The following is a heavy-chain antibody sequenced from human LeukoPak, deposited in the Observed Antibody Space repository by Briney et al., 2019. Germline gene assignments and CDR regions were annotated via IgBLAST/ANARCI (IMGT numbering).Heavy chain of an antibody. CDR2: INSRTTTT. J-gene: IGHJ4*02. CDR1: GFTFSSYS. Sequence: PGGSLRLSCAASGFTFSSYSMNWVRQAPGEGLEWVSYINSRTTTTYYADSVKGRFTVSRDNGKNPLYLQVNSLRAEDTAVYYCVRAFNGNSFGYGYWGQGTLVTVSS. CDR3: VRAFNGNSFGYGY. V-gene: IGHV3-48*01. D-gene: IGHD5-18*01.